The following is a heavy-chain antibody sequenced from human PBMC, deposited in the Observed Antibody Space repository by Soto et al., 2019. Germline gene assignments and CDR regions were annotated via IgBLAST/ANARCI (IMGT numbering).Heavy chain of an antibody. CDR3: ARESGGATATLDYYYFYMDV. CDR1: GDTFTGYY. D-gene: IGHD5-12*01. V-gene: IGHV1-2*04. J-gene: IGHJ6*03. CDR2: INPNSGVT. Sequence: QVQLVQSGAEVKKPGASVTVSSRASGDTFTGYYMHWVRQAPGQGLEWMGWINPNSGVTKYAQKFQGWVTMTRDTSIRTVYMQLSRLRSDDTAVYYCARESGGATATLDYYYFYMDVWGTGTTVTVSS.